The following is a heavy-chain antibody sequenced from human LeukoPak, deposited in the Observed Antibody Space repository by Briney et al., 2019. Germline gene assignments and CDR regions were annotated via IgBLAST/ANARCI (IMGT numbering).Heavy chain of an antibody. CDR1: GFTFSTYG. V-gene: IGHV3-30*18. J-gene: IGHJ4*02. CDR2: ISYDERSE. CDR3: VKDQHSTSLFDS. D-gene: IGHD6-13*01. Sequence: PGGSLRLSCAASGFTFSTYGMHWVRQAPGKGLEWVAVISYDERSEFYADSVKGRFTISRDNSKNTLFLQMNSLRADDTAIYYCVKDQHSTSLFDSWGQGTLVTVSS.